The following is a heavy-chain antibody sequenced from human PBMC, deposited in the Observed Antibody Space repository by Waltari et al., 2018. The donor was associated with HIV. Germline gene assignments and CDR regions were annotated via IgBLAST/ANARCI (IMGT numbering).Heavy chain of an antibody. CDR3: TTVLHGWGGGVGGGLGN. J-gene: IGHJ4*02. V-gene: IGHV3-15*01. CDR2: IKSKTDGGTT. Sequence: EVQLVESGGGLVKPGGSLRLSCAASGFTFSNAWMSWVRQAPGKGLEWVGRIKSKTDGGTTDYAAPVKGRFTISRDDSKNTLYLQMNSLKTVDTAVYYCTTVLHGWGGGVGGGLGNWGRGTLVTVSS. D-gene: IGHD2-8*02. CDR1: GFTFSNAW.